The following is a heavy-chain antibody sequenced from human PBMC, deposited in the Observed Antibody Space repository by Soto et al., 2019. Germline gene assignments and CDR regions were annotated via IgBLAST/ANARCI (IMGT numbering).Heavy chain of an antibody. D-gene: IGHD6-19*01. J-gene: IGHJ5*02. CDR1: GGSFSGYY. CDR3: ASRGSSGWYYWFDP. CDR2: INHSGST. Sequence: QVQLQQWGAGLLKPSETLSLTCAVYGGSFSGYYWSWIRQPPGKGLEWIGEINHSGSTNYNPSLKSRVTISVDMSKNQSSLKRSSVTAADTAVYYCASRGSSGWYYWFDPWGQGTLVTVSS. V-gene: IGHV4-34*01.